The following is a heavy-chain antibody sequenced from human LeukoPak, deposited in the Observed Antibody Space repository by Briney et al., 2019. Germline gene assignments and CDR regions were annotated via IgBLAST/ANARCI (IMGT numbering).Heavy chain of an antibody. CDR3: ASWGCSDTNCYWGYFDY. CDR2: IRFDGSNT. V-gene: IGHV3-30*02. D-gene: IGHD2-2*01. Sequence: PGGSLRLSCAASGFTFSSYGMHWVRQAPGKGLEWVAFIRFDGSNTYYADSVKGRFTISRDNSKNTLYLQMNSLRAEDTAVYYCASWGCSDTNCYWGYFDYWGQGTLVTVSS. CDR1: GFTFSSYG. J-gene: IGHJ4*02.